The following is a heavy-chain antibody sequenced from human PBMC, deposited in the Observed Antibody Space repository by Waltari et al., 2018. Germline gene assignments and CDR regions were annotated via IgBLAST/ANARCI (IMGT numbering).Heavy chain of an antibody. CDR3: AREIRGTGYFPDAFDI. CDR2: ISNSRTTI. Sequence: EVQLVESGGGSVQHGGSLRLSCADSEFTFSSYSMNWVRQAPGQGLEWVAYISNSRTTIYYADSVKGRFTISRDNDQNSLYLQMNSLRAEDTAVYYCAREIRGTGYFPDAFDIWGQGTMVTVSS. CDR1: EFTFSSYS. V-gene: IGHV3-48*01. D-gene: IGHD3-9*01. J-gene: IGHJ3*02.